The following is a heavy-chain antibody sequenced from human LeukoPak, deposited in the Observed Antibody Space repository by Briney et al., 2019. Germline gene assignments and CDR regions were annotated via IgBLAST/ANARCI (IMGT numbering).Heavy chain of an antibody. CDR2: INHSGST. Sequence: SETLSLTCAVYGGSFSGYYWSWIRQPPGKGLEWIGEINHSGSTNYNPSLKSRVTISVDTSKNQFSLKLSSVTAADTAVYYCARHGGSTSCCDNYYFDYWGQGTLVTVSS. CDR3: ARHGGSTSCCDNYYFDY. D-gene: IGHD2-2*01. J-gene: IGHJ4*02. CDR1: GGSFSGYY. V-gene: IGHV4-34*01.